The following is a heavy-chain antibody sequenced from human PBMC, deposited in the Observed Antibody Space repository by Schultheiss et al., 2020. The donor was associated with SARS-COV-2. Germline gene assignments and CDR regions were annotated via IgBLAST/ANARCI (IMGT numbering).Heavy chain of an antibody. Sequence: SQTLSLTCTVSGGSISSYYWSWIRQPPGKGLEWIGEINHSGSTNYNPSLKSRVTISVDTSKNQFSLKLSSVTAADTAVYYCARGGGIAVSPFDYWGQGTLVTVSS. D-gene: IGHD6-19*01. CDR2: INHSGST. V-gene: IGHV4-34*01. CDR3: ARGGGIAVSPFDY. CDR1: GGSISSYY. J-gene: IGHJ4*02.